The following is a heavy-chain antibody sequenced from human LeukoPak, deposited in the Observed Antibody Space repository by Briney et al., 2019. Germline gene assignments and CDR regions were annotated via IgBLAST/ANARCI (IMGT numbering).Heavy chain of an antibody. CDR3: ARSAYGDYVSYYGTDV. Sequence: PGGSPRLSCAASGFRFSDHSMDWVRQVPGKGLEWVSYISSSGDIIHYADSVKGRFTISRDNAKDSLYLQMNSLRDGDTAVYYCARSAYGDYVSYYGTDVWGQGTTVTVSS. CDR2: ISSSGDII. J-gene: IGHJ6*02. CDR1: GFRFSDHS. D-gene: IGHD4-17*01. V-gene: IGHV3-48*02.